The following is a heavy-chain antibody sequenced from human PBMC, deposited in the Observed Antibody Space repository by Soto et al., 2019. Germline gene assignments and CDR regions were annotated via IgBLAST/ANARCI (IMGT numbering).Heavy chain of an antibody. J-gene: IGHJ6*02. V-gene: IGHV3-21*01. CDR2: ISSSSSYI. D-gene: IGHD1-1*01. CDR1: GFTFSSYS. Sequence: PGGSLRLSCAASGFTFSSYSMNWVRQAPGKGLEWVSSISSSSSYIYYADSVKGRFTISRDNAKTTRYLQLNSLRPEDTAVYYCARDANCNDVHRGDADYYYYGMDVWGQGTTVTVSS. CDR3: ARDANCNDVHRGDADYYYYGMDV.